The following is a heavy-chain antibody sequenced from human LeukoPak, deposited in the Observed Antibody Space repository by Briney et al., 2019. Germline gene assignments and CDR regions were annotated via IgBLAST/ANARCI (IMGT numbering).Heavy chain of an antibody. V-gene: IGHV1-18*01. J-gene: IGHJ4*02. CDR1: GYTFTSYG. Sequence: ASVKVSSKASGYTFTSYGISWVRQAPGQGLEWMGWISAYNGNTNYAQKLQGRVTITTDTSTSTAYIELRSLRSDDTAVHYCARLSGWYPKVEFYYFDYWGQGTLVTVSS. CDR2: ISAYNGNT. D-gene: IGHD6-19*01. CDR3: ARLSGWYPKVEFYYFDY.